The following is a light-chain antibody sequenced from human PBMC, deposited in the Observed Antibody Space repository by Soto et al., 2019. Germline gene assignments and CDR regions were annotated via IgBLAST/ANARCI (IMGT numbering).Light chain of an antibody. CDR2: EGS. J-gene: IGLJ1*01. CDR3: CSYADTSYV. CDR1: TSDIGSYNL. Sequence: QSALTQPASVSGSPGQSITISCTGTTSDIGSYNLVSWYQQHPGKAPKLMIFEGSKRPSGVSNRFSGSQSGNTASLTISGLQAEDEADYYCCSYADTSYVFGTGTKVTVL. V-gene: IGLV2-23*01.